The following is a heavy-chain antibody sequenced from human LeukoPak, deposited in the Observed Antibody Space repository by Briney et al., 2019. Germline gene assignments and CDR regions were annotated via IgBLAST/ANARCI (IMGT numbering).Heavy chain of an antibody. V-gene: IGHV3-33*06. CDR3: VKGGDGFNFGDH. CDR2: IWSDARKT. CDR1: GFIFSNFG. Sequence: GRSLRLSCAASGFIFSNFGMHWVRQTPGKGLEWVALIWSDARKTHYADSVMGRFAISRDNSENTLYLQMNSLRVEDTAVYYCVKGGDGFNFGDHWGQGNRVTVSS. D-gene: IGHD5-24*01. J-gene: IGHJ4*02.